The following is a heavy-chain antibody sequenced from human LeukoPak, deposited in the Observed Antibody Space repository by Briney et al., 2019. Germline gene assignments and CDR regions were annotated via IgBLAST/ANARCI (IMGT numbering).Heavy chain of an antibody. CDR2: INAGNGNA. V-gene: IGHV1-3*03. J-gene: IGHJ6*03. Sequence: GASVKVSCKASGYTFTSYAMHWVRQAPGQRLEWMGWINAGNGNAKYSQEFQGRVTITRDTSASTAYMELSSLRSEDMAVYYCARSKWLVTSSYYYYYMDVWGKGTTVTVSS. CDR3: ARSKWLVTSSYYYYYMDV. D-gene: IGHD6-19*01. CDR1: GYTFTSYA.